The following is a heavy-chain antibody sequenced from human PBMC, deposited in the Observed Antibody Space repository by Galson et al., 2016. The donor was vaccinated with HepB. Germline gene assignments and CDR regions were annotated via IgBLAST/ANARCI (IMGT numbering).Heavy chain of an antibody. CDR2: TYYSGRT. CDR1: GASISGYY. J-gene: IGHJ6*02. Sequence: ATLSLTCTVSGASISGYYLSWIRQPPGKGLEWIGYTYYSGRTNYNPSLKSRVTISVDTSKNQFSLKLSSVTAADTAVYYCARDDSGGWYGFHYGMDVWGQGTTVTVSS. V-gene: IGHV4-59*01. CDR3: ARDDSGGWYGFHYGMDV. D-gene: IGHD6-19*01.